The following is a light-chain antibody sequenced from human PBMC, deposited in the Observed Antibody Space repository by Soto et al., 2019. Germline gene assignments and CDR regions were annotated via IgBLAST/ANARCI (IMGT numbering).Light chain of an antibody. CDR1: QPISTY. J-gene: IGKJ1*01. V-gene: IGKV1-8*01. CDR2: AAS. Sequence: AIRMTQSPSSISAFTGDRVTITCRASQPISTYLAWYQQKPGTAPTLLLYAASTLQSGVPYRFSGSGSGTDFTLTISCLQSEDFATYYCQQYYTYPLAFGQGTKVEIK. CDR3: QQYYTYPLA.